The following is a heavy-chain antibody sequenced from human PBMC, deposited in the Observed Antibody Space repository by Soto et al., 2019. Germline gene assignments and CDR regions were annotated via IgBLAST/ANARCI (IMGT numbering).Heavy chain of an antibody. CDR1: GGTFSSYS. CDR2: IIPIFGTA. Sequence: GASVKVSCKASGGTFSSYSISWVRQAPGQGLEWMGGIIPIFGTANYAQKFQGRVTITADESTSTAYMELSSLRSEDTAVYYCATGSSGYYLNYFDYWGQGTLVTVSS. D-gene: IGHD3-22*01. CDR3: ATGSSGYYLNYFDY. V-gene: IGHV1-69*13. J-gene: IGHJ4*02.